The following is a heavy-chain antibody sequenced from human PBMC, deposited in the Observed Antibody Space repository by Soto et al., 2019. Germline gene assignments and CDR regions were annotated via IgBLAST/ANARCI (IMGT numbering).Heavy chain of an antibody. V-gene: IGHV1-18*01. CDR2: TDPYTGNT. Sequence: QVQLVQSGSEVKKTGASVRVSCQTSGYTFSSYGINWVRQAPGQGLEWMGVTDPYTGNTNRARKVWARATMTIDTSTNTAYMDLKELTSDDTAVYYCARVVFDSSTGLYESDHWGQGTPVTVSS. D-gene: IGHD3-22*01. CDR3: ARVVFDSSTGLYESDH. J-gene: IGHJ4*02. CDR1: GYTFSSYG.